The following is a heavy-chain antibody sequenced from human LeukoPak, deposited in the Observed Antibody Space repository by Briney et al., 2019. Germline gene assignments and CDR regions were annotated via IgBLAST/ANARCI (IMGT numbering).Heavy chain of an antibody. D-gene: IGHD2-15*01. CDR3: ATGPGGNFDY. CDR1: GYTFTSYG. CDR2: ISAYNGNT. J-gene: IGHJ4*02. V-gene: IGHV1-18*01. Sequence: ASVKVSCKASGYTFTSYGISWVRQAPGQGLEWMGWISAYNGNTNYAQKFQGRVTMTEDTSTDTAYMELSSLRSEDTAVYYCATGPGGNFDYWGQGTLVTVSS.